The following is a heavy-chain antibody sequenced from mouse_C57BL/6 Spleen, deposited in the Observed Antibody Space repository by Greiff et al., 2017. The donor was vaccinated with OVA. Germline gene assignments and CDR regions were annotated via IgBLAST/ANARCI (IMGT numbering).Heavy chain of an antibody. CDR2: INPNNGGT. V-gene: IGHV1-26*01. Sequence: VQLQQSGPELVKPGASVKISCKASGYTFTDYYMNWVKQSHGKSLEWIGDINPNNGGTSYNQKFKGKATLTVDKSFSTAYMELRSLTSEDSAVYYCARGRLRREGFDYWGQGTTLTVSS. J-gene: IGHJ2*01. CDR3: ARGRLRREGFDY. D-gene: IGHD2-4*01. CDR1: GYTFTDYY.